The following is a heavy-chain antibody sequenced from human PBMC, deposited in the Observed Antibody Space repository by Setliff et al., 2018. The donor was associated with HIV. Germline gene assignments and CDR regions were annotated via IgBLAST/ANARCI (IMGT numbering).Heavy chain of an antibody. D-gene: IGHD2-8*01. CDR3: VRLTADRTNYYYYMDV. Sequence: GASVKVSCKASSYTFTSYGISWVRQAPGQGLEWMGWISAYNGNTNYAQKLQGRVTMTTDTSTNTAYMEVRSLSFDDTAVYYCVRLTADRTNYYYYMDVWGKGTTVTVSS. CDR2: ISAYNGNT. V-gene: IGHV1-18*01. J-gene: IGHJ6*03. CDR1: SYTFTSYG.